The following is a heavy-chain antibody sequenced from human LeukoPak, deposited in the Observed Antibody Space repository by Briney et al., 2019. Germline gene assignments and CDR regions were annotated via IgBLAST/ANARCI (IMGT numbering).Heavy chain of an antibody. Sequence: PSQTLSLTCAVSGGSISSGGYSWSWIRQPPGKGLEWIGYIYHSGSTYYNPSLKSRVTISVDRSKNQFSLKLSSVTAADTAVYYCARGQDGSGWDNWFDPWGQGTLVTVSS. CDR3: ARGQDGSGWDNWFDP. CDR1: GGSISSGGYS. CDR2: IYHSGST. D-gene: IGHD6-19*01. J-gene: IGHJ5*02. V-gene: IGHV4-30-2*01.